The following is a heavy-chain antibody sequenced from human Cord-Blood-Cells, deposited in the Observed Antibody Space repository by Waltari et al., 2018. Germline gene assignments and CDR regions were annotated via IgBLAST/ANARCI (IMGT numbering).Heavy chain of an antibody. D-gene: IGHD6-13*01. CDR3: ARGGGSIAAAFDY. Sequence: QVQLVQSGAEVKKPGASVKVSCKASGYTFTGYYMHWVRQAPGQGLGWRGGINPDMGGTNDAQKCQGRVTMTRETSISTAYMELSRRRSDDTAVYYCARGGGSIAAAFDYWGQGTLVTVSS. V-gene: IGHV1-2*02. J-gene: IGHJ4*02. CDR1: GYTFTGYY. CDR2: INPDMGGT.